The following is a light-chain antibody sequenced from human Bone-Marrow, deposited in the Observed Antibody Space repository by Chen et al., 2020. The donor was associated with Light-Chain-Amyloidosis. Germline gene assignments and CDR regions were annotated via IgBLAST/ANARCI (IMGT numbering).Light chain of an antibody. CDR3: LQADSFPPL. J-gene: IGKJ2*01. V-gene: IGKV1-12*01. CDR2: DGS. Sequence: DIQLTQSPSSVSASPGDTVSFTCRAVRDIGKWLAWYQQRPGKAPHLLIYDGSTLNTGVPLRFSGRGSGTVFSLTISSLQPSDFATYFCLQADSFPPLFGQGSRLEIK. CDR1: RDIGKW.